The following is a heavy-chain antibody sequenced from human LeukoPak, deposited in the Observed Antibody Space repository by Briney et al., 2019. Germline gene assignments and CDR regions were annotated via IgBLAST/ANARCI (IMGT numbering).Heavy chain of an antibody. CDR2: ISAYNGNT. CDR1: GYTFTGYY. CDR3: ARDPRYFDWLLSPYYFDY. J-gene: IGHJ4*02. D-gene: IGHD3-9*01. Sequence: ASVKVSCKASGYTFTGYYMHWVRQAPGQGLEWMGWISAYNGNTNYAQKLQGRVTMTTDTSTSTAYMELRSLRSDDTAVYYCARDPRYFDWLLSPYYFDYWGQGTLVTVSS. V-gene: IGHV1-18*04.